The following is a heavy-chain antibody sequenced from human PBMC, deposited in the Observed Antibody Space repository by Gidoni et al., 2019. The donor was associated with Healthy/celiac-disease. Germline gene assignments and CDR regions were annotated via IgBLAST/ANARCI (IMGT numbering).Heavy chain of an antibody. D-gene: IGHD3-10*01. CDR2: IYYSGST. CDR1: GGSISSSSYY. CDR3: ARWGSGSYSPFDY. V-gene: IGHV4-39*01. J-gene: IGHJ4*02. Sequence: QLQLQESGTGLVKPSETLSLTCTVSGGSISSSSYYWGWIRQPPGKGLEWIGSIYYSGSTYYNPSLKSRVTISVDTSKNQFALKLGSVTAADTAVYYCARWGSGSYSPFDYWGQGTLVTVSS.